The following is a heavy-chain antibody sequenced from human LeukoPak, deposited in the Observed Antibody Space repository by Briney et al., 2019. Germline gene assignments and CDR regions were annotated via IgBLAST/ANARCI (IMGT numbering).Heavy chain of an antibody. Sequence: SETLSLTCTVSGGHISTYYWSWIRQAPGKGLEWIGYIYYSGSTKYNPSLKSRVTISVDTSKNQFSLKLSSVTAADTAVYFCARGITDSIWYLDYWGQGTLVTASS. CDR1: GGHISTYY. J-gene: IGHJ4*02. CDR3: ARGITDSIWYLDY. V-gene: IGHV4-59*01. CDR2: IYYSGST. D-gene: IGHD3-22*01.